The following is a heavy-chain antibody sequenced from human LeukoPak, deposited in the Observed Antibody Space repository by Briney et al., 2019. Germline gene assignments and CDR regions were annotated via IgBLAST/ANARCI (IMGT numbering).Heavy chain of an antibody. CDR1: GDSISSSY. Sequence: PSETLSLTCTVSGDSISSSYWSWIRQPPGKGLEWIGYIYYIGSTNYNPSLKSRVTISVDTSKNQFSLKLSSVTAADTAVYYCARDYAFDIWGQGTMVTVSS. V-gene: IGHV4-59*01. CDR2: IYYIGST. CDR3: ARDYAFDI. J-gene: IGHJ3*02.